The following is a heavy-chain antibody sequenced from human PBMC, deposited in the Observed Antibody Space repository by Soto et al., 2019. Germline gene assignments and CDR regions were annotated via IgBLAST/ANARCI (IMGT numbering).Heavy chain of an antibody. J-gene: IGHJ6*04. CDR2: ISAYNGNR. D-gene: IGHD1-26*01. Sequence: ASVKVSCKASGYTFSHYGIGWVRQAPGQGLEWMGWISAYNGNRHFAEGLRGRITMTTNTTTSTADMELRSLSSDDTAVYYCARGGQECSNSGCGYIYDGTDVRGKGTTVPVSS. CDR3: ARGGQECSNSGCGYIYDGTDV. CDR1: GYTFSHYG. V-gene: IGHV1-18*01.